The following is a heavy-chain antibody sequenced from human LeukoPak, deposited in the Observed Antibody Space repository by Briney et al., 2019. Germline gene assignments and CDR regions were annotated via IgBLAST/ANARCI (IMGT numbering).Heavy chain of an antibody. CDR3: VRDYSNFVQGD. CDR2: IYSGGET. D-gene: IGHD4-11*01. Sequence: EXLSLTCTXXXXXXSXXHYXXXWXRQXXXXXXEWIGSIYSGGETHYNPSLNSRVTIFLDTSKNRFSLNLISVTATDTAVYYCVRDYSNFVQGDWGQGTLVTVSS. J-gene: IGHJ4*02. V-gene: IGHV4-39*02. CDR1: XXXXSXXHYX.